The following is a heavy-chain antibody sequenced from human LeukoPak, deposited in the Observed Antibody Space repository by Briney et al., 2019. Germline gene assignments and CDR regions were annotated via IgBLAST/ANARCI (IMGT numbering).Heavy chain of an antibody. Sequence: GGSLRLSCAASGFTFSSYAMSWVRQAPGKGLEWVSLISGDGGSTYYADSVKGRFTISRDNSKNSLYLQMNSLRTEDTALYYCAKDDEDAFDIWGQGTMVTVSS. CDR1: GFTFSSYA. CDR2: ISGDGGST. CDR3: AKDDEDAFDI. J-gene: IGHJ3*02. V-gene: IGHV3-43*02.